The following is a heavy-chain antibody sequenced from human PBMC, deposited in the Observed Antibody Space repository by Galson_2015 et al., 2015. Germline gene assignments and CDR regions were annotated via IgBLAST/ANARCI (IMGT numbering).Heavy chain of an antibody. CDR1: GFTFSSYA. J-gene: IGHJ4*02. CDR2: IWYDGSYK. CDR3: ARSFYDISGYLH. Sequence: SLRLSCAASGFTFSSYAMHWVRQAPGKGLEWVAVIWYDGSYKYYADPVKGRFTISRDTSNNTLYLQMNSLRAEDTAVYYCARSFYDISGYLHWGQGTLVTVSS. D-gene: IGHD3-22*01. V-gene: IGHV3-33*01.